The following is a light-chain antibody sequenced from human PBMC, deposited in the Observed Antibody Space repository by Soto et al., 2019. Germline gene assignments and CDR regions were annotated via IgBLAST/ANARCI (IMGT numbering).Light chain of an antibody. CDR1: QSIRNH. CDR3: HQRNNWPFA. CDR2: DAS. J-gene: IGKJ3*01. Sequence: EIVLTQSPATLSLSPGQRATLSCRASQSIRNHLAWYQQKPGQAPRLLIYDASNRATGIPARFSGSGSGTDFTLTISSLKPEDFAVYYCHQRNNWPFAFGPGTKVEFK. V-gene: IGKV3-11*01.